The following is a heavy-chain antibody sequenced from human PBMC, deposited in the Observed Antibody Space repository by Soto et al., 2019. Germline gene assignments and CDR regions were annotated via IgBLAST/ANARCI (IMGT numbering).Heavy chain of an antibody. CDR2: ISDYNGNT. CDR3: ARDIDYGDYVGGWFDP. CDR1: GYTFTSYG. V-gene: IGHV1-18*01. J-gene: IGHJ5*02. Sequence: QVQLVQSGAEVKKPGASVKVSCKASGYTFTSYGISWVRQAPGQGLEWMGWISDYNGNTNYAQKLQGRVTMTTDTTTSTAYMELRSLRSDDTAVYYCARDIDYGDYVGGWFDPWGQGTLVTVSS. D-gene: IGHD4-17*01.